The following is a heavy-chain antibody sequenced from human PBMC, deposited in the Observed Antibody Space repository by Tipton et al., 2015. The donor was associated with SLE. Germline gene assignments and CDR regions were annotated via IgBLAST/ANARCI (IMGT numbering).Heavy chain of an antibody. CDR1: GFTVSTNY. Sequence: GSLRLSCAASGFTVSTNYMTWVRQAPGKGLEWASLIYSGGSTSYADSVKGRFTISRDNSKNTLYLQMNSLRAEDTAVYYCARSSWYGFWSGFYSERYFDLWGRGSLATVSS. D-gene: IGHD3-3*01. CDR3: ARSSWYGFWSGFYSERYFDL. J-gene: IGHJ2*01. V-gene: IGHV3-53*05. CDR2: IYSGGST.